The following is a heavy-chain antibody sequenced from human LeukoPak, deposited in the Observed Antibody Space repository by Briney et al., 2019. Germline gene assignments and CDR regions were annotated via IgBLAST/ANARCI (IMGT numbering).Heavy chain of an antibody. Sequence: GGSLRLSCAASGFTVSSNYMSWVRQAPGKGLEWVSVIYSGGSTYYADSVKGRFTISRDNSKNTLYLQMNSLRAEDTAVYYCARAADYRDYFAGFEYFQHWGQGTLVTVSS. D-gene: IGHD4-17*01. CDR2: IYSGGST. V-gene: IGHV3-66*01. J-gene: IGHJ1*01. CDR3: ARAADYRDYFAGFEYFQH. CDR1: GFTVSSNY.